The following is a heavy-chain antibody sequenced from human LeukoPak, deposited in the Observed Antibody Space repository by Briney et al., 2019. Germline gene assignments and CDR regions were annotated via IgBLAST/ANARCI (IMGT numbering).Heavy chain of an antibody. CDR2: INPNSGGT. CDR1: GYTFTDYY. D-gene: IGHD1-26*01. Sequence: ASVKVSCKASSGYTFTDYYMHWVRQAPGQGLEWMGWINPNSGGTIYAQKFQGRVTMTEDTSTDTAYMELSSLRSEDTAVYYCATRPGIVGEHDAFDIWGQGTMVTVSS. J-gene: IGHJ3*02. CDR3: ATRPGIVGEHDAFDI. V-gene: IGHV1-2*02.